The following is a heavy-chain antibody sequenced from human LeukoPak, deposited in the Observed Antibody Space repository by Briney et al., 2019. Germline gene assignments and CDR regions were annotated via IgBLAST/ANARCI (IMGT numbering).Heavy chain of an antibody. J-gene: IGHJ1*01. CDR3: ASEVVTSIEYFQH. D-gene: IGHD2-21*02. Sequence: PSETLSLTCTVSGASITSYYWSWIRQPPGKALEWIGYIYYSVSTNYNPSLKSRVTISVDTSKNQFSLKLRSVTAADTAVYYCASEVVTSIEYFQHWGQGTLVTVSS. V-gene: IGHV4-59*01. CDR1: GASITSYY. CDR2: IYYSVST.